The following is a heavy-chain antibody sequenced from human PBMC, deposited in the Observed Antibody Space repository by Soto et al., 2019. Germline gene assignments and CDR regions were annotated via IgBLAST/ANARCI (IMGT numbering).Heavy chain of an antibody. D-gene: IGHD1-1*01. CDR3: AREVPVGDNWNPYYFDY. Sequence: GASVKVSCKASGGTFSSYTISWVRQAPGQGLEWMGRIIPILGIANYAQKFQGRVTITADKSTSTAYMELSSLRSEDTAVYYCAREVPVGDNWNPYYFDYWGQGTLVTVSS. CDR2: IIPILGIA. V-gene: IGHV1-69*02. CDR1: GGTFSSYT. J-gene: IGHJ4*02.